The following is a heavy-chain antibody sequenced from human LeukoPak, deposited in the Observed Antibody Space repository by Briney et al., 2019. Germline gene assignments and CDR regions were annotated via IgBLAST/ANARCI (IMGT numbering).Heavy chain of an antibody. CDR2: IYYSGST. J-gene: IGHJ5*02. V-gene: IGHV4-59*01. CDR1: GDSISGYY. Sequence: SETLSLTCTVSGDSISGYYWSWIRQPPGKGLEWIGYIYYSGSTNYNPSLKSRVTISVDTSKNQFSLKLSSVTAADTAVYYCARGAIAAAARDNWFDPWGQGTLVTVSS. D-gene: IGHD6-13*01. CDR3: ARGAIAAAARDNWFDP.